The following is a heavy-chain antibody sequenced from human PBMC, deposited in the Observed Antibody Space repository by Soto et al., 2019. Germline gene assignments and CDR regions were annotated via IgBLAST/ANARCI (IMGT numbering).Heavy chain of an antibody. CDR3: ARANYFGTPGDFDY. Sequence: EVQLVESGGGLVQPGGSLRLSCAASGFTFSSYSMNWVRQAPGKGLEWVSYISSSSSTIYYADSVKGRFTISRDNAKNSLYLQINSLRAEDTAVYDCARANYFGTPGDFDYWGQGTLVTVSS. V-gene: IGHV3-48*01. J-gene: IGHJ4*02. CDR1: GFTFSSYS. D-gene: IGHD3-10*01. CDR2: ISSSSSTI.